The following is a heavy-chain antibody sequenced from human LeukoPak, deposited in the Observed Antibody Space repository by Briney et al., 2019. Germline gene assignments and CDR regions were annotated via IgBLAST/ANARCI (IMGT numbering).Heavy chain of an antibody. Sequence: PGGSLRLSCAASGFTFSSYAMHWVRQAPGKGLEWVAVISYDGSNKYYADSVKGRFTISRDNSKNTLYLQMNSLRAEDTAVYYCARDWGTRYYGSGSYPDYWGQGTLVTVSS. CDR3: ARDWGTRYYGSGSYPDY. CDR1: GFTFSSYA. V-gene: IGHV3-30-3*01. J-gene: IGHJ4*02. CDR2: ISYDGSNK. D-gene: IGHD3-10*01.